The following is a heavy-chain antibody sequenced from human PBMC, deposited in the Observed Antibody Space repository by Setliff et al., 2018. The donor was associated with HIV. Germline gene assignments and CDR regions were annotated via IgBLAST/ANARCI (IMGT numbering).Heavy chain of an antibody. Sequence: SETLSLTCTVSGGSISSGSYYWNWIRQPAGKGLEWIGRIYTSGSTNYNPSLKSRVTISVDTSKNQFSLKLSSVAAADTAEYYCARDSPNANFGVVISDVWGQGTTVTVSS. CDR1: GGSISSGSYY. CDR3: ARDSPNANFGVVISDV. V-gene: IGHV4-61*02. J-gene: IGHJ6*02. D-gene: IGHD3-3*01. CDR2: IYTSGST.